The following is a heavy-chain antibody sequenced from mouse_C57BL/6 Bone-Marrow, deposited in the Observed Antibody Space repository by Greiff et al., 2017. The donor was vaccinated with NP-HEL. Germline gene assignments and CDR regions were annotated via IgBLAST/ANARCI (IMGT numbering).Heavy chain of an antibody. Sequence: QVQLKESGPELVKPGASVKISCKASGYAFSSSWMNWVKQRPGKGLEWIGRIYPGDGDTNYNGKFKGKATLTADKSSSTAYMQLSSLPSEDSAVYFCAREFITTVVDAMDYWGQGTSVTVSS. J-gene: IGHJ4*01. V-gene: IGHV1-82*01. CDR2: IYPGDGDT. CDR1: GYAFSSSW. D-gene: IGHD1-1*01. CDR3: AREFITTVVDAMDY.